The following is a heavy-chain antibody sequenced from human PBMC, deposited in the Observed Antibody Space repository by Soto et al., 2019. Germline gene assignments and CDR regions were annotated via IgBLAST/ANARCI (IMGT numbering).Heavy chain of an antibody. V-gene: IGHV2-70*01. D-gene: IGHD4-17*01. CDR1: GFSLSTAGVS. J-gene: IGHJ6*02. Sequence: SGPTLVNPTQTLTLTCTFSGFSLSTAGVSVRWIRQPPGKALEWLALINWNDAKYYSTSLKTRLTISKDTSKNQVVLRMTNVDPEDTATYYCARADYGDYLLGMDVWGQGTGVTVSS. CDR3: ARADYGDYLLGMDV. CDR2: INWNDAK.